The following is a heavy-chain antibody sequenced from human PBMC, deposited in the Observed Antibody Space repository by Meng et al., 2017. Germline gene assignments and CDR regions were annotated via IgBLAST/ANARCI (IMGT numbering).Heavy chain of an antibody. CDR1: GGFFSGYY. J-gene: IGHJ4*02. D-gene: IGHD3-3*01. CDR3: ARRWVIWSGYRLDY. CDR2: INHSGST. Sequence: VLIDAAGIALLKAVATLSRPCAVYGGFFSGYYWSWIRQPPGKGLEWIGEINHSGSTNYNPSLKSRVTISVDTSKNQFSLKLSSVTAADTAVYYCARRWVIWSGYRLDYWGQGTLVTVSS. V-gene: IGHV4-34*01.